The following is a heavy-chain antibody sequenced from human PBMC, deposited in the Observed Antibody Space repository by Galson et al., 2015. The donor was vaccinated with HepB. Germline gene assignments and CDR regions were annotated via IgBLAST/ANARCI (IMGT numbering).Heavy chain of an antibody. Sequence: SLRLSCAASGFTFSSYGMHWVRQAPGKGLEWVAFIRYDGSNKYYADSVKGRFTISRDNSKNTLYLQMNSLRAEDTAVYYCAKGHNYYGSANYFDYWGQGTLVTVSS. V-gene: IGHV3-30*02. J-gene: IGHJ4*02. CDR1: GFTFSSYG. CDR3: AKGHNYYGSANYFDY. CDR2: IRYDGSNK. D-gene: IGHD3-10*01.